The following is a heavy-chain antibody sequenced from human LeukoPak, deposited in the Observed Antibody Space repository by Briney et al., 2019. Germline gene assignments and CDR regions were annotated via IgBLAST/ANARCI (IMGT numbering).Heavy chain of an antibody. CDR1: GFTFDDYA. J-gene: IGHJ4*02. Sequence: GGSLRLSCAASGFTFDDYAMHWVRQAPGKGLEWVSGISWNSGSIGYADSVKGRFTISRDNAKNSLYLQMNSLRAEDTAVYYCARVRDGYNYYFDYWGQGTLVTVSS. V-gene: IGHV3-9*01. CDR2: ISWNSGSI. D-gene: IGHD5-24*01. CDR3: ARVRDGYNYYFDY.